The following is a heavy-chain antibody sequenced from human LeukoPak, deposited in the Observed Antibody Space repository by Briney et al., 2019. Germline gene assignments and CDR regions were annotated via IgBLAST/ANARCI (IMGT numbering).Heavy chain of an antibody. CDR3: ARVLPYDYVWGSYRLAERSDAFDI. CDR1: GGSFSGYY. J-gene: IGHJ3*02. V-gene: IGHV4-34*01. Sequence: SETLSLTCAVYGGSFSGYYWSWIRQPPGKGLEWIGEINHSGSTNYNPSLKSRVTISVDTSKNQFSLKLSSVTAADTAVYYCARVLPYDYVWGSYRLAERSDAFDIWGEGTTVTVSS. CDR2: INHSGST. D-gene: IGHD3-16*02.